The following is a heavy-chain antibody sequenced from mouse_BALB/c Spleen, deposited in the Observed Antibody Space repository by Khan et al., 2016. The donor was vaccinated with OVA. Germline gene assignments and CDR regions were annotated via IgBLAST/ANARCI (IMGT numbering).Heavy chain of an antibody. CDR3: ARDSSRYNYAMDY. Sequence: EVKLLESGPGLVKPSQSLSLTCTVTGYSITSDYAWNWIRQFPGNKLEWMGYISSSGRTYYNPALKSRISITRDTSKNQFFLQLNTVTTEDTATYYCARDSSRYNYAMDYWGQGTSVTVSS. D-gene: IGHD2-12*01. J-gene: IGHJ4*01. CDR2: ISSSGRT. CDR1: GYSITSDYA. V-gene: IGHV3-2*02.